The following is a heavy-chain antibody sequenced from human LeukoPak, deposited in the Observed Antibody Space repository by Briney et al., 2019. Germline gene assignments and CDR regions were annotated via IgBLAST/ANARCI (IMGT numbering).Heavy chain of an antibody. CDR2: IIPIFGTA. V-gene: IGHV1-69*06. Sequence: ASVKVSCKASGYTFTSHVINWVRQAPGQGLEWMGGIIPIFGTANYAQKFQGRVTITADKSTSTAYMELSSLRSEDTAVYYCARDLYYYDSSGYPLSWYLDLWGRGTLVTVSS. J-gene: IGHJ2*01. CDR3: ARDLYYYDSSGYPLSWYLDL. CDR1: GYTFTSHV. D-gene: IGHD3-22*01.